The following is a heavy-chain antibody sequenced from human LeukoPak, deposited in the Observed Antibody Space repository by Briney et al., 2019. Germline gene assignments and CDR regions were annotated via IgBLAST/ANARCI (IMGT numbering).Heavy chain of an antibody. CDR2: VRYDGSNK. D-gene: IGHD2-15*01. CDR3: AKDRRYCSPTSRQNPGVFDI. J-gene: IGHJ3*02. CDR1: GFTFSSYG. V-gene: IGHV3-30*02. Sequence: PGGSLRLSCAASGFTFSSYGMHWVRQTPGKGLDWVAFVRYDGSNKNYADSVKGRFTISRDNSKNTLYLQMDSLRTEDTAVYYCAKDRRYCSPTSRQNPGVFDIWGQGTMVAVSS.